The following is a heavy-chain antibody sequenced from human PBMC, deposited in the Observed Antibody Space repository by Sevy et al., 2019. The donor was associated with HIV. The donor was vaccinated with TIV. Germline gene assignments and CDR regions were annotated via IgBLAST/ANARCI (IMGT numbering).Heavy chain of an antibody. CDR2: IIPIFGTA. Sequence: ASVKVSCKASGGTFSSYAISWVRQAPGQGLEWMGGIIPIFGTANYAQKFQGRVTITADESTSTAYMELSSLRSEDTAVYYCARDKANYDFWSGYYPLGEYYYGMDVWGQGTTVTVSS. D-gene: IGHD3-3*01. J-gene: IGHJ6*02. CDR1: GGTFSSYA. CDR3: ARDKANYDFWSGYYPLGEYYYGMDV. V-gene: IGHV1-69*13.